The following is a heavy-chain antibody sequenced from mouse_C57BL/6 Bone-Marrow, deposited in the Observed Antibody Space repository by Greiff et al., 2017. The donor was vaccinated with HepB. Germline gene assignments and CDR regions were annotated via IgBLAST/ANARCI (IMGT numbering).Heavy chain of an antibody. V-gene: IGHV14-4*01. CDR3: TTWDDYDY. CDR1: GFNIKDDY. J-gene: IGHJ2*01. CDR2: IDPENGDT. D-gene: IGHD2-4*01. Sequence: VQLQQSGAELVRPGASVKLSCTASGFNIKDDYMHWVKQRPEQGLEWIGWIDPENGDTEYASKFQGQATITTDTSSNTAYLQLSSLTSEDTAVYYCTTWDDYDYWGQGTTLTVSS.